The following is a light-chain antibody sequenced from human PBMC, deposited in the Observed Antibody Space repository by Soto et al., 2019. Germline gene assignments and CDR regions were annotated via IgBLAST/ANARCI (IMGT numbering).Light chain of an antibody. Sequence: EIVLTQSPGTLSLSPGERATLSCRASQSVSNNYLAWYQQKPGQAPRLLIYGASNRATGIQDRFSGSGSGTEFTLTIRRLEPEDFAVYYCKQYGSSGTCGQGTKVDI. CDR2: GAS. V-gene: IGKV3-20*01. J-gene: IGKJ1*01. CDR1: QSVSNNY. CDR3: KQYGSSGT.